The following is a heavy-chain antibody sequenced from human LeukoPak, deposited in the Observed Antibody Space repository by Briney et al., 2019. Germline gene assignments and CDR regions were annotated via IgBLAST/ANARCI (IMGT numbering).Heavy chain of an antibody. J-gene: IGHJ4*02. Sequence: SETLSLTCTVSGGSVSSGSYYWSWIRRPPGKGLEWIAYIYYSGSTNYNPSLKSRVTISVDTSKNQFSLKLTSVTAADTAVYYCATMPAYSGYEFDYWGQGTLVTVSS. D-gene: IGHD5-12*01. CDR1: GGSVSSGSYY. CDR3: ATMPAYSGYEFDY. V-gene: IGHV4-61*01. CDR2: IYYSGST.